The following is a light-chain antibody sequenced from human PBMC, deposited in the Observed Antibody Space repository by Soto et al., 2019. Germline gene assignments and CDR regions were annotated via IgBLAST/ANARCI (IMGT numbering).Light chain of an antibody. V-gene: IGLV2-14*01. CDR1: SSDVGGYKY. Sequence: QSPLTQAASVSGSRGQSITISCTGTSSDVGGYKYVSWYQQHPDKAPKLIIFEVSNRPLGISSRFSGSKSGNTASLTISGRQAEDEADYYCASYTSSSTSVIFGRGTKVTV. CDR2: EVS. J-gene: IGLJ2*01. CDR3: ASYTSSSTSVI.